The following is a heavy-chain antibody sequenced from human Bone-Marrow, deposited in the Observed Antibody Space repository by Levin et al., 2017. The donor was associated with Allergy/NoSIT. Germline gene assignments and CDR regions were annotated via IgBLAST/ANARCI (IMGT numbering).Heavy chain of an antibody. D-gene: IGHD2-2*02. J-gene: IGHJ3*02. CDR2: MYSADNT. CDR3: SRVGYKDAFDI. Sequence: GGSLRLSCAASGLTVSSNGMTWVRQAPGKGLESVALMYSADNTYYADSVKGRFSISRDNSRNTLYLQMNSLRAEDTAVYYCSRVGYKDAFDIWGQGTMVTVSS. V-gene: IGHV3-66*01. CDR1: GLTVSSNG.